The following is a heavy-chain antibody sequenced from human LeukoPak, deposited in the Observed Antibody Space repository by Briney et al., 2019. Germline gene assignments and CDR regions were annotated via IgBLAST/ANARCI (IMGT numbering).Heavy chain of an antibody. CDR1: GYAFTSDG. V-gene: IGHV1-18*01. CDR2: ISLYNDNT. J-gene: IGHJ4*02. Sequence: RASVKVSCKASGYAFTSDGISWVRQAPGQGLEWMGWISLYNDNTNYAQKLQGRVTMTTDTTTSTAYMELRSLRSDDTAVYYCARESSSSWYLDYWGQGTLVTVSS. D-gene: IGHD6-13*01. CDR3: ARESSSSWYLDY.